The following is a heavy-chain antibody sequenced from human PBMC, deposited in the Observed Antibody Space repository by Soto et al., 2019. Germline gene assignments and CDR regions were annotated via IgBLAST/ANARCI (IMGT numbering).Heavy chain of an antibody. V-gene: IGHV1-3*01. D-gene: IGHD2-21*02. J-gene: IGHJ2*01. CDR3: ARDPAYCGGDCYQPSGGYFYL. Sequence: QGQLVQSGAEVKKPGASVKVSCKASGYIFTDYAIHWVRQAPGQRLEWMGWINGGNGKTKYSQKFQGRVTITGDTSASTVNMELSSLRSEDTAVYHCARDPAYCGGDCYQPSGGYFYLWGRGTLVTVSS. CDR1: GYIFTDYA. CDR2: INGGNGKT.